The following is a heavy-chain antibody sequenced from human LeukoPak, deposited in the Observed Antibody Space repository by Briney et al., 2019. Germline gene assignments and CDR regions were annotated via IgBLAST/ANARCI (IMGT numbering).Heavy chain of an antibody. D-gene: IGHD3-10*01. Sequence: GASVKVSCKASGYTFTSYYMHWVRQAPGQGLEWMGIINPSGGSTSYAQKFQGRVTMTRDTSISTAYMELSRLRSDDTAVYYCARERRSSYGSGLPNGYYYYGMDVWGQGTTVTVSS. CDR1: GYTFTSYY. CDR2: INPSGGST. J-gene: IGHJ6*02. V-gene: IGHV1-46*01. CDR3: ARERRSSYGSGLPNGYYYYGMDV.